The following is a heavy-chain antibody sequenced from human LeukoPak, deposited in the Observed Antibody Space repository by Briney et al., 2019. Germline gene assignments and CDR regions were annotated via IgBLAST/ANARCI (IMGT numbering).Heavy chain of an antibody. D-gene: IGHD2-2*01. Sequence: NTGGSLRLSCAASGFTFSNAWMSWVRQAPGKGLEWVGRIKSKTDGGTTDYAAPVKGRFTISRDDSKSIAYLQMNSLKTEDTAVYFSAANLDYYYYGMDVWGQGTTVTVSS. CDR1: GFTFSNAW. CDR3: AANLDYYYYGMDV. CDR2: IKSKTDGGTT. V-gene: IGHV3-15*01. J-gene: IGHJ6*02.